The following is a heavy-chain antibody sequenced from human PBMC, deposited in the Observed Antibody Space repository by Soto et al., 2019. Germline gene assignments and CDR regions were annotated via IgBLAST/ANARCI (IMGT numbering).Heavy chain of an antibody. CDR2: IFYSGSTTY. Sequence: SETLSLTCTVSGGSISGHYWIWIRQPPGEGMEWIGYIFYSGSTTYNNNPSLKSRVTMSVDTSKNQFSLRLSSVTAADTAVYYCARVGSSGWSPDYWGQGTLVTVSS. V-gene: IGHV4-59*11. D-gene: IGHD6-19*01. CDR3: ARVGSSGWSPDY. J-gene: IGHJ4*02. CDR1: GGSISGHY.